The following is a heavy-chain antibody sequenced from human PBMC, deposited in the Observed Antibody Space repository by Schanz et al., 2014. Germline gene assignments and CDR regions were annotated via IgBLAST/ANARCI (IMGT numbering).Heavy chain of an antibody. CDR3: AREQIMAAAGLVDY. V-gene: IGHV3-11*05. D-gene: IGHD6-13*01. J-gene: IGHJ4*01. Sequence: QVQLVDSGGGLVQPGGSLRLSCAASGFTLSDYYMSWIRQAPGKGLEWVSYISGTTTYTNYADSVKGRFTISRDNAKNSLYLQMNSLRAEDTAVYYCAREQIMAAAGLVDYWGHGTLVTVSS. CDR1: GFTLSDYY. CDR2: ISGTTTYT.